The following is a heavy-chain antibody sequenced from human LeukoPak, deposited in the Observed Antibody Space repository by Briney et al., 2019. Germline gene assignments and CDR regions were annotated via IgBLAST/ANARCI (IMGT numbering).Heavy chain of an antibody. CDR2: ISWSSDNI. CDR3: TKDITLRIAVARFDY. Sequence: GGSLRLSCAASGFTFDDYAMHWVRQAPGKGLEWVSGISWSSDNIGYEYPGKGRFTICRDNAKNSLYLQMNSMRAEDTALYYCTKDITLRIAVARFDYWGQETLVTVSS. D-gene: IGHD6-19*01. CDR1: GFTFDDYA. J-gene: IGHJ4*02. V-gene: IGHV3-9*01.